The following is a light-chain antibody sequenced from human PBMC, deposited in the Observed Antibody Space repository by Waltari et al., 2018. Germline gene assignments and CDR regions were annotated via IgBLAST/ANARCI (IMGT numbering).Light chain of an antibody. J-gene: IGLJ1*01. CDR2: DDS. Sequence: SYVLTQPPSVSVAPGQTATLTCGGTHIGRDRVHWYQQKPGQAPVLVVYDDSDRPSGIPERFSGTKSGNTATLTISSVEDGDEADYYCQVWDTSSDHPYVFGTGTKVTVL. CDR3: QVWDTSSDHPYV. CDR1: HIGRDR. V-gene: IGLV3-21*02.